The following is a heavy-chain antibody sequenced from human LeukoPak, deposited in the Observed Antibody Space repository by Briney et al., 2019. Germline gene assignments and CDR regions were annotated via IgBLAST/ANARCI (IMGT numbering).Heavy chain of an antibody. Sequence: GGSLRLSCAASGFTFSSYSMNWVRQAPGKGLEWVSSISSSSSYIYYADSVKGRFTISRDNAKNSLYLQMNSLRAEDTAVYYCARIVGGYYGSGSYYPPPFFDYWGQGTLVTVSS. CDR3: ARIVGGYYGSGSYYPPPFFDY. CDR2: ISSSSSYI. J-gene: IGHJ4*02. V-gene: IGHV3-21*01. D-gene: IGHD3-10*01. CDR1: GFTFSSYS.